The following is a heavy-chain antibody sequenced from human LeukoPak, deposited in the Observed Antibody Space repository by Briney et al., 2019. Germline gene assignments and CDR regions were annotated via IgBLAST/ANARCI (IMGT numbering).Heavy chain of an antibody. CDR2: ISAYNGNT. CDR1: GYTFTSYG. V-gene: IGHV1-18*01. Sequence: ASVKVSCKASGYTFTSYGISWVRQAPGQGLEWMGWISAYNGNTNYAQKLQGRVTMTTDTSTSTAYMELRSLRSDDTAVYYCARVHDFWSGYYTEFDYWGQGTLVTVSS. J-gene: IGHJ4*02. CDR3: ARVHDFWSGYYTEFDY. D-gene: IGHD3-3*01.